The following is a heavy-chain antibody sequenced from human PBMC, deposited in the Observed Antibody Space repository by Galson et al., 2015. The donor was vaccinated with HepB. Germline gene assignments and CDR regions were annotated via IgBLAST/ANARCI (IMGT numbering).Heavy chain of an antibody. Sequence: ETLSLTCTVSDGSISSSRYYWGWIRQPPGKGLEWIGHIFYSGNTHYTPSLRGRVTISLDTSRNQFSLKLTSVTAADTAFYYCARHFMGVDTAMVIDYWGQGTLVTVSS. V-gene: IGHV4-39*01. J-gene: IGHJ4*02. CDR3: ARHFMGVDTAMVIDY. CDR1: DGSISSSRYY. CDR2: IFYSGNT. D-gene: IGHD5-18*01.